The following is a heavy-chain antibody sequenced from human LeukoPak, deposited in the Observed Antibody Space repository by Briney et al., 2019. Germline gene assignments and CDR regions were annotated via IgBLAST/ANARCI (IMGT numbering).Heavy chain of an antibody. CDR3: ARDGDDSSGYYGDY. V-gene: IGHV3-7*01. Sequence: GGSLRLSCAASGFTFSSYWMSWVRQAPGKGLEWVANIRQDGSEGFYVDSVKGRFTISRDNAKNSLYLQMNSLRAEDTAVYYCARDGDDSSGYYGDYWGQGTLVTVSS. J-gene: IGHJ4*02. CDR1: GFTFSSYW. D-gene: IGHD3-22*01. CDR2: IRQDGSEG.